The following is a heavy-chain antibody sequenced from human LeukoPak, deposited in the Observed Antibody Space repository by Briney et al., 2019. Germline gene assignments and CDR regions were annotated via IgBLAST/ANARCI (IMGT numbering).Heavy chain of an antibody. D-gene: IGHD4-17*01. V-gene: IGHV1-2*02. CDR2: INSDSGGT. Sequence: ASVKVSCKASGYTFTGYYIDWARQAPGQGLEWMGWINSDSGGTNYAQKFQGRVTMTRDTSTSTAYMELSSLRSDDTAFYYCARDTITVTTPYFDYWGQGTLVTVPS. CDR1: GYTFTGYY. CDR3: ARDTITVTTPYFDY. J-gene: IGHJ4*02.